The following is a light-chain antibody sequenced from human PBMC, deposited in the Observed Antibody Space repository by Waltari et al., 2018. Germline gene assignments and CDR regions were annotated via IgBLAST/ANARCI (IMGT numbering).Light chain of an antibody. CDR2: LGS. V-gene: IGKV2-28*01. J-gene: IGKJ1*01. CDR1: QSLLHRNGNNY. CDR3: MQYLQILWT. Sequence: DIVVTQSPLSLPVTPGEPASISCRSSQSLLHRNGNNYLAWYLQKPGQSPQLLIYLGSNRASGVPVRFSGSGSGTDVTLRSSRVGAEDVGVYYCMQYLQILWTFGPGTKVEIK.